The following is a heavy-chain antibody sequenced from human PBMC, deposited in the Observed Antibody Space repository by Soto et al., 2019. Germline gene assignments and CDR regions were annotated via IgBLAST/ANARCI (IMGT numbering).Heavy chain of an antibody. Sequence: PSETLSLTCTVSGGSISSHYWSWIRQPPGKGLEWIGYIYYSGRTNYNPSLKRRVTISVDTSKNQFSLKLSSVTAADTAVYYCAREVTGTGDWFDPWGQGTLVTVSS. CDR2: IYYSGRT. J-gene: IGHJ5*02. CDR3: AREVTGTGDWFDP. D-gene: IGHD1-20*01. CDR1: GGSISSHY. V-gene: IGHV4-59*11.